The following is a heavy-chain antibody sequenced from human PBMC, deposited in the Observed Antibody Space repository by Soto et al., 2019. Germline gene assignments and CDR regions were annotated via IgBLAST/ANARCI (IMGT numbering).Heavy chain of an antibody. V-gene: IGHV1-69*08. D-gene: IGHD6-6*01. CDR2: IIPILGIA. CDR1: GGTFSSYT. CDR3: AREKGSSSSHDAFDI. Sequence: QVQLVQSGAEVKKPGSSVKVSCKASGGTFSSYTISWVRQAPGQGLEWMGRIIPILGIANYAQKFQGRVTITADKSTSTAYMELSSLRSEDTAVYYCAREKGSSSSHDAFDIWGQGTMVTVSS. J-gene: IGHJ3*02.